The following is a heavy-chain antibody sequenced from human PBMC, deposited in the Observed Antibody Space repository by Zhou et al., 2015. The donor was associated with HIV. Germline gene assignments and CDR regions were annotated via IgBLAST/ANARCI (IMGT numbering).Heavy chain of an antibody. V-gene: IGHV1-8*01. CDR3: ARPRTSYNWDYQFDY. J-gene: IGHJ4*02. D-gene: IGHD1-7*01. CDR1: GYTFTNYD. Sequence: QVQLMQSGAEVKKPGASVKVSCKASGYTFTNYDINWVRQATGQGLEWMGWMNTNNGRTGYAQKFQGRVNMTRETSTGTAYMELSSLRSEDTAVYYCARPRTSYNWDYQFDYWGQGTLVTVSS. CDR2: MNTNNGRT.